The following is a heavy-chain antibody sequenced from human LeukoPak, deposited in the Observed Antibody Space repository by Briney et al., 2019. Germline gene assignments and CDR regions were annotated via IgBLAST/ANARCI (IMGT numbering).Heavy chain of an antibody. J-gene: IGHJ4*02. V-gene: IGHV4-39*07. CDR3: ASGDYGDSEIFDY. Sequence: PSETLSLTCTVSGGSISSSSYYWGWIRQPPGKGLEWIGSIYYSGSTYYNPSLKSRVTISVDTSKNQFSLKLSSVTAADTAVYYCASGDYGDSEIFDYWGQGTLVTVSS. CDR2: IYYSGST. D-gene: IGHD4-17*01. CDR1: GGSISSSSYY.